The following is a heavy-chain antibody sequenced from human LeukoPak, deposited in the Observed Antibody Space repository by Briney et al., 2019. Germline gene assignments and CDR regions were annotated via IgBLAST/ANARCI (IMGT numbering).Heavy chain of an antibody. V-gene: IGHV4-39*07. CDR3: ARDSRYSSGWYYFDY. CDR2: IYYSGST. Sequence: SETLSLTCTVSGGSISSSSYYWGWIRQPPGKGLEWIGSIYYSGSTNYNPSLKSRVTMSVDTSKNQFSLKLSSVTAADTAVYYCARDSRYSSGWYYFDYWGQGTLVTVSS. CDR1: GGSISSSSYY. D-gene: IGHD6-19*01. J-gene: IGHJ4*02.